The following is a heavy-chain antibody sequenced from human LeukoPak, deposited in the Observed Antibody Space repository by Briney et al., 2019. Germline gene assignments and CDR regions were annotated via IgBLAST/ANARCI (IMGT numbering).Heavy chain of an antibody. CDR3: AKDRGHYYGSGSYFDY. J-gene: IGHJ4*02. V-gene: IGHV3-23*01. Sequence: GGSLRLSCAASGFTVSSNYMSWVRQAPGKGLEWVSAISGSGGSTYYADSVKGRFTISRDNSKNTLYLQMNSLRAEDTAVYYCAKDRGHYYGSGSYFDYWGQGTLVTVSS. D-gene: IGHD3-10*01. CDR1: GFTVSSNY. CDR2: ISGSGGST.